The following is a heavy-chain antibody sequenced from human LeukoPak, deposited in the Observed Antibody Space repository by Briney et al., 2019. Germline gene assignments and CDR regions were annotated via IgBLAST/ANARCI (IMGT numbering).Heavy chain of an antibody. CDR2: IYYSGST. D-gene: IGHD3-22*01. Sequence: PSETQSLTCAVSGGSISSYYWSWVRQPPGEGLEWIGFIYYSGSTNYNPSLKSRVTISLDTSKNHFSLKLNSVTAADTAVYYCARGQWLPVFDFWGQGTLVTVSS. J-gene: IGHJ4*02. CDR1: GGSISSYY. CDR3: ARGQWLPVFDF. V-gene: IGHV4-59*01.